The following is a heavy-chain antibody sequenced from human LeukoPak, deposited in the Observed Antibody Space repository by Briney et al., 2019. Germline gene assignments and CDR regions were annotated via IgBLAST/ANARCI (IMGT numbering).Heavy chain of an antibody. J-gene: IGHJ5*02. Sequence: GGSLRLSCAASGFTFSSYAMSWVRQAPGKGLEWVSALSGSGGSTYYADSVKGRFTISRDNSKNTLYVQMNSLRAEDTAVYYCARDYGGAFGELGGNWFDPWGQGTLVTVSS. CDR1: GFTFSSYA. CDR3: ARDYGGAFGELGGNWFDP. D-gene: IGHD3-10*01. V-gene: IGHV3-23*01. CDR2: LSGSGGST.